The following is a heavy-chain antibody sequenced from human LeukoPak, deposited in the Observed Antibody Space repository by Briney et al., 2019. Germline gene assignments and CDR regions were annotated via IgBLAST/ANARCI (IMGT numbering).Heavy chain of an antibody. Sequence: PSETLSLTCTVSGGSISSYYWSWIRQPPGKGLEWIGYIYYSGSTNYNPSLKSRVTISVDTSKDQFSLKLSSVTAADKAVYYCARVPVDYGDPFGMDVWGQGTTVTVSS. CDR1: GGSISSYY. CDR3: ARVPVDYGDPFGMDV. D-gene: IGHD4-17*01. CDR2: IYYSGST. J-gene: IGHJ6*02. V-gene: IGHV4-59*01.